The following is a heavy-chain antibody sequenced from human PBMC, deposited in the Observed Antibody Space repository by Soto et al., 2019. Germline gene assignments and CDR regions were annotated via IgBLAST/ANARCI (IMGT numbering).Heavy chain of an antibody. CDR3: VIVGASVVVVPGFAL. CDR2: IYYSGST. D-gene: IGHD2-15*01. J-gene: IGHJ3*01. CDR1: GGSISRESSY. Sequence: QMQLQEAGPGLVKPSQHLYLTCTVSGGSISRESSYWTWVRQTPGKGLEWIGDIYYSGSTYYNPSVSSRLSISVDTSKNQVSMKLSSVTAADTAVYYLVIVGASVVVVPGFALWGQGTVVTVSS. V-gene: IGHV4-30-4*01.